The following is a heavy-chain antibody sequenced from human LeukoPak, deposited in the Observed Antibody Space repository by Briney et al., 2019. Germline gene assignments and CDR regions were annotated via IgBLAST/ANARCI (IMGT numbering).Heavy chain of an antibody. V-gene: IGHV4-34*01. CDR1: GGSFSGYY. D-gene: IGHD2-2*01. Sequence: SETLSLTCAVYGGSFSGYYWSWIRQPPGKGLEWIGEINHSGSTNYNPSLKSRVTISVDTSKNQFSLKLSSVTAADRAVYYCAIHIVVVPAAKKKNWFDPWGQGTLVTVSS. CDR2: INHSGST. CDR3: AIHIVVVPAAKKKNWFDP. J-gene: IGHJ5*02.